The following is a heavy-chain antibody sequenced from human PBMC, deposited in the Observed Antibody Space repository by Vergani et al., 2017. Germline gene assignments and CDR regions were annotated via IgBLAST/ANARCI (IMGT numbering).Heavy chain of an antibody. CDR1: GGSFSGYY. V-gene: IGHV4-34*01. Sequence: QVQLQQWGAGLLKPSETLSLTCAVYGGSFSGYYWSWIRQPPGKGLEWIGEINHSGSTNYNPSLKSRVTISVDTSKNQFSLKLSSVTAEDTAVYYCAKDRLSGAAAMIYGMDVWGQGTTVTVSS. CDR3: AKDRLSGAAAMIYGMDV. CDR2: INHSGST. D-gene: IGHD2-2*01. J-gene: IGHJ6*02.